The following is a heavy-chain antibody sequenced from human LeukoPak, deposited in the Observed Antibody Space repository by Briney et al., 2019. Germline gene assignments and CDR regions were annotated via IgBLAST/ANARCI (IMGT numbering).Heavy chain of an antibody. Sequence: SETLSLTCTVSGGSISSYYWSWIRQPAGKGLEWIGRFYSSGSTNYNPSLTSRVTISLDKSKNQFSLKLTSVTAAGTAVYYCARGGAAGDAFDIWGQGTMVTVSS. J-gene: IGHJ3*02. CDR3: ARGGAAGDAFDI. CDR2: FYSSGST. CDR1: GGSISSYY. V-gene: IGHV4-4*07. D-gene: IGHD1-14*01.